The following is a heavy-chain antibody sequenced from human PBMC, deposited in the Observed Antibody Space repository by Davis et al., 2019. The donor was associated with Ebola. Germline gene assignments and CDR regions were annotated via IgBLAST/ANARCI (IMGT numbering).Heavy chain of an antibody. J-gene: IGHJ6*02. CDR1: GGSISSYY. CDR2: IYTSGST. CDR3: ARDLRYCSGGSCYYYYYGMDV. Sequence: SETLSLTCTVSGGSISSYYWSWIRQPAGKGLEWIGRIYTSGSTNYNPSLKSRVTMSVDTSKNQFSLKLSSVTAADTAVYYCARDLRYCSGGSCYYYYYGMDVWGQGTTVTVSS. V-gene: IGHV4-4*07. D-gene: IGHD2-15*01.